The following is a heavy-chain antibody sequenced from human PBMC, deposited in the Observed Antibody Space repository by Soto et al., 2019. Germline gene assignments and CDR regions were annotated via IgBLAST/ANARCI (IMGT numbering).Heavy chain of an antibody. J-gene: IGHJ4*02. CDR1: GFTFSTYA. CDR2: ISGSGGKS. CDR3: AKRGSGSYFDY. V-gene: IGHV3-23*01. Sequence: GGSLRLSCAGSGFTFSTYAMSWVRQAPGKGLKWVSTISGSGGKSYYADSVKGRFTISRDNSKNTLYLQMNSLRAEDTAVYYCAKRGSGSYFDYWGQGTLVTVSS. D-gene: IGHD3-10*01.